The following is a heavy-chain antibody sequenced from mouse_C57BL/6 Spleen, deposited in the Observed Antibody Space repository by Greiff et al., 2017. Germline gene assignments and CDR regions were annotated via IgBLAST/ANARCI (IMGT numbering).Heavy chain of an antibody. CDR1: GYTFTSYW. V-gene: IGHV1-53*01. J-gene: IGHJ4*01. CDR2: INPSNGGT. D-gene: IGHD1-1*01. Sequence: QVQLQQPGTELVKPGASVKLSCKASGYTFTSYWMHWVKQRPGQGLEWIGNINPSNGGTNYNEKFKSKATLTVDKSSSTAYMQLSSLTSEDSAVYYGARWGVGYGSNYAMDYWGQGTSVTVSS. CDR3: ARWGVGYGSNYAMDY.